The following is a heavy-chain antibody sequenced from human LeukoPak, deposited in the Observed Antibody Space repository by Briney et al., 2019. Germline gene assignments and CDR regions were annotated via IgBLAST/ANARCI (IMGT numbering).Heavy chain of an antibody. CDR1: GFTFSSYW. CDR3: AREYYGSGSSITYYYYMDV. Sequence: GGSLRLSCAASGFTFSSYWMSWVRQAPGKGLEWVANIKQDGSEKYYVDSVKGRFTISRDNAKNSLYLQMNSLRAEDTAVYYCAREYYGSGSSITYYYYMDVWGKGTTVTVSS. CDR2: IKQDGSEK. D-gene: IGHD3-10*01. V-gene: IGHV3-7*01. J-gene: IGHJ6*03.